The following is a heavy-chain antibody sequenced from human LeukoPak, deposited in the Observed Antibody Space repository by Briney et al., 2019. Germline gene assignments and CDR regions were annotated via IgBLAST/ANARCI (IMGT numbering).Heavy chain of an antibody. CDR3: ARAVASSKAAARALSY. V-gene: IGHV3-21*01. CDR2: ISSSSSYI. Sequence: PGGSLRLSCAASGFTLSSYSMNWVRQAPGKGLEWVSSISSSSSYIYYADSVKGRFTISRDNAKNSLYLQMNSLRAEDTAVYYCARAVASSKAAARALSYWGQGTLVTVSS. J-gene: IGHJ4*02. CDR1: GFTLSSYS. D-gene: IGHD6-13*01.